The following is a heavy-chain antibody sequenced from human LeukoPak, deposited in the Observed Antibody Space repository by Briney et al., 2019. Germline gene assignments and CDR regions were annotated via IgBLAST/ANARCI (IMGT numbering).Heavy chain of an antibody. D-gene: IGHD3-22*01. CDR1: GFTFSSYG. V-gene: IGHV3-30*02. CDR3: ARHQGGRGGYWFDF. J-gene: IGHJ4*02. CDR2: IRYDGSNK. Sequence: GGSLRLSCAASGFTFSSYGMHWVRQAPGKGLEWVAFIRYDGSNKYYADSVKGRFTISRDNSKNTLYLQMNSLRAEDTAVYYCARHQGGRGGYWFDFWGQGTLVTVSS.